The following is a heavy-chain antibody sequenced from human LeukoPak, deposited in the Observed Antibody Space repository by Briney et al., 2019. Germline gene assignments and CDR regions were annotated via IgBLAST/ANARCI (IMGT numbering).Heavy chain of an antibody. CDR1: GGTFSSYA. Sequence: SVKVSCKASGGTFSSYAISWVRQAPGQGLEWMGGIIPIFGTANYAQKFQGRVTITADESTSTAYMELSSLRSEDTAVYYCALTAATRGYFDYWGQGTPVTVSS. D-gene: IGHD2-15*01. J-gene: IGHJ4*02. V-gene: IGHV1-69*13. CDR3: ALTAATRGYFDY. CDR2: IIPIFGTA.